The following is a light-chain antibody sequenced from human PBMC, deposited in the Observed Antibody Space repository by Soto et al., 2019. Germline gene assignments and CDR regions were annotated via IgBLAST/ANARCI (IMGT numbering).Light chain of an antibody. CDR2: EVT. Sequence: QSVLTQPPSASGSPGQSVSISCIGTSSDVGGYNYVSWYQHHPGTAPKLIIYEVTKRPSGVPDRFSGSKSGTTASLTVSGLQAEDEANYYCTSYAGSNNVLFGGGTQLTVL. V-gene: IGLV2-8*01. J-gene: IGLJ3*02. CDR1: SSDVGGYNY. CDR3: TSYAGSNNVL.